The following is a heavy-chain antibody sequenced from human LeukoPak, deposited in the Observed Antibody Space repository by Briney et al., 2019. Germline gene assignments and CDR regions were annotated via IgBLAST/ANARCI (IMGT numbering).Heavy chain of an antibody. CDR3: ARGLGTVPYYFDY. V-gene: IGHV4-34*01. J-gene: IGHJ4*02. Sequence: SETLSLTCAVYGGSFSGYYWSWIRQPPGKGLEWIGEINHSGSTNYNPSLKSRVTISVDTSKNQFSLKLSSVTAADTAVYYCARGLGTVPYYFDYRGQGTLVTVSS. CDR1: GGSFSGYY. CDR2: INHSGST. D-gene: IGHD4-17*01.